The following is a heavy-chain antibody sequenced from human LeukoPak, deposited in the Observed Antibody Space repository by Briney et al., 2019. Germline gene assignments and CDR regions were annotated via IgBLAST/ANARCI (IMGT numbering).Heavy chain of an antibody. J-gene: IGHJ4*02. CDR2: IIPIFGIA. CDR3: ARAQDSYSYDPDY. Sequence: ASVKVSCKASGGTFSSYAISWVRQAPGQGLEWMGRIIPIFGIANYAQKFQGRVTITADKSTSTAYMELSSLRSEDTAVYYCARAQDSYSYDPDYWGQGTLVTVSS. CDR1: GGTFSSYA. V-gene: IGHV1-69*04. D-gene: IGHD5-18*01.